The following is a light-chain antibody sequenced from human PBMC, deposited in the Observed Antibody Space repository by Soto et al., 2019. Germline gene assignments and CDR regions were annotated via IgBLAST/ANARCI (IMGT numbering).Light chain of an antibody. V-gene: IGKV1-5*01. CDR2: DAS. Sequence: DIQMTQSPSTLSASVGDRVTTTCRASQSISSWLAWYQQKLGRAPRLLIYDASSLESGVPSRFSGSGYETEFTLTISSLQPDDFATYYCQQYNTYSSLTFGGGTKVDIK. J-gene: IGKJ4*01. CDR3: QQYNTYSSLT. CDR1: QSISSW.